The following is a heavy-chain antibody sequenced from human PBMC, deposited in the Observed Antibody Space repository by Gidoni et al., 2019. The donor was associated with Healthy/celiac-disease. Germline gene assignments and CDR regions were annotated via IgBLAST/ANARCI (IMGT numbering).Heavy chain of an antibody. V-gene: IGHV3-11*01. D-gene: IGHD5-18*01. CDR1: GFTFSDSY. CDR3: AREDTAMIPDAFDI. J-gene: IGHJ3*02. CDR2: ISSSGSTI. Sequence: QVQLVESGGGLVKPGGSLRLSCAASGFTFSDSYMSWIRPAPGKGLEWVSYISSSGSTIYYADSVKGRFTISRDNAKNSLYLQMNSLRAEDTAVYYCAREDTAMIPDAFDIWGQGTMVTVSS.